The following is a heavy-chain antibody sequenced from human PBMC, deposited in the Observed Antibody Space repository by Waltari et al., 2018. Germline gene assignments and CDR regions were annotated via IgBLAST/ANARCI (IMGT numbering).Heavy chain of an antibody. V-gene: IGHV3-23*03. CDR3: AKTRGYSYVFDY. CDR1: GFTFSSYA. J-gene: IGHJ4*02. Sequence: EVQLLESGGGLVQPGGSLRLSCAASGFTFSSYAMSWVRQAPGRGLEVVSVIYSGGSTYYADSVKGRLTISRENSKNTLYLQMNSLRAEDTAVYYCAKTRGYSYVFDYWGQGTLVTVSS. D-gene: IGHD5-18*01. CDR2: IYSGGST.